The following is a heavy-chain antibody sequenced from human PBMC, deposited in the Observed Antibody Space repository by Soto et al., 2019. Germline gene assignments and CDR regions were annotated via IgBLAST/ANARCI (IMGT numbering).Heavy chain of an antibody. D-gene: IGHD4-4*01. Sequence: QVQLVESGGGVVQPGRSLRLSCAASGFTFSSYAMHWVRQAPGKGLEWVAVISYDGSNKYYADSVKGRFTISRDNSKNTLYLQMNSLRAEDTAVYYCARSEDHDYRGDYYYYYGMDVWGQGTTVTVSS. CDR1: GFTFSSYA. CDR3: ARSEDHDYRGDYYYYYGMDV. V-gene: IGHV3-30-3*01. CDR2: ISYDGSNK. J-gene: IGHJ6*02.